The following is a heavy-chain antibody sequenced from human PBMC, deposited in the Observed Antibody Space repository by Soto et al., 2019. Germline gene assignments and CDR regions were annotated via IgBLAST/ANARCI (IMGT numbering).Heavy chain of an antibody. V-gene: IGHV1-69*01. Sequence: QLELVQSGAEVMEPGSSVKLSCKTSGGSLRNSGINWVRQAPGQGLEWVGGIIPIIGTPNYLQRLQTRVTITADESTNTAFLELGSLRFDDTAISYCARERDGSGSLSYYFDQWGQGTLVTVSS. CDR2: IIPIIGTP. CDR3: ARERDGSGSLSYYFDQ. D-gene: IGHD3-10*01. J-gene: IGHJ4*02. CDR1: GGSLRNSG.